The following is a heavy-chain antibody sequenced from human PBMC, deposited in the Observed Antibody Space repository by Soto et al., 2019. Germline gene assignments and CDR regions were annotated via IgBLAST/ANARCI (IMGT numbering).Heavy chain of an antibody. CDR1: GGSISSGGYY. Sequence: QVQLQESGPGLVKPSQTLSLTCTVSGGSISSGGYYWSWIRQHPGKGLEWIGYIYYSGSTYYNPSLKSRVTISVDTSKNQFSPKLSSVTAADTAVYYCARETNTMVRGNWFDPWGQGTLVTVSS. CDR3: ARETNTMVRGNWFDP. V-gene: IGHV4-31*03. CDR2: IYYSGST. J-gene: IGHJ5*02. D-gene: IGHD3-10*01.